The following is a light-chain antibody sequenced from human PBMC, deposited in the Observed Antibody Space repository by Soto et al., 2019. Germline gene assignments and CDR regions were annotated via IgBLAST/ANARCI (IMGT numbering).Light chain of an antibody. CDR2: GAS. Sequence: DIQMTQSPSSVSASIGDTVTITCRASQDISTLLAWYQQKPGKAPKLLIYGASTLESGVPSRFSGGGSGTDFTLTISSLQPEDFATYFCQQADSFPLTFGGGTKVEIK. V-gene: IGKV1D-12*01. J-gene: IGKJ4*01. CDR3: QQADSFPLT. CDR1: QDISTL.